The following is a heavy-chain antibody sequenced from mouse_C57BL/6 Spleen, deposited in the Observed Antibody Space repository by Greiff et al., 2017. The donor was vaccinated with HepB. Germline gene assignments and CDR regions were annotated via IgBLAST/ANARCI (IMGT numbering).Heavy chain of an antibody. CDR3: ARHEDSPYYYGSRAFDY. D-gene: IGHD1-1*01. CDR2: FYPGSGSI. J-gene: IGHJ2*01. Sequence: QVQLKQSGAELVKPGASVKLSCKASGYTFTEYTIRWVKQRSGQGLEWIGWFYPGSGSIKYNEKFKDKATLTADKSSSTVYMELSRLTSEDSAVYFCARHEDSPYYYGSRAFDYWGQGTTLTVSS. V-gene: IGHV1-62-2*01. CDR1: GYTFTEYT.